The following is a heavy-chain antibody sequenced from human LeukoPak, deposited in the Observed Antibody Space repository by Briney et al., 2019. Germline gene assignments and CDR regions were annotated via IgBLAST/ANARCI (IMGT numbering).Heavy chain of an antibody. D-gene: IGHD5-18*01. CDR1: GDSISSSSFY. Sequence: SETLSLTCTVSGDSISSSSFYWGWIRQPPGKGLEWIGSIYYSGSTFFNPSLKSRVTISVDTSKNQFSLTLSFVTAADTAVYYCARRGVSWKELSCAFDIWGQGTMVTVSS. V-gene: IGHV4-39*01. J-gene: IGHJ3*02. CDR3: ARRGVSWKELSCAFDI. CDR2: IYYSGST.